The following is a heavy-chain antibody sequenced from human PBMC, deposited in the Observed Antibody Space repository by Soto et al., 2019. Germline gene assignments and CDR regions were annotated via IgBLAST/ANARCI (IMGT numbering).Heavy chain of an antibody. J-gene: IGHJ4*02. CDR1: GFTFSNAW. Sequence: GGSLRLSCAASGFTFSNAWMSWVRQAPGKGLEWVGRIKSKTDGGTTDYAAPVKGRFTISRDDSKNTLYLQMNSLKTEDTAVYYCTTLHSFFWSGYLTDYWGQGTLVTVSS. D-gene: IGHD3-3*01. CDR3: TTLHSFFWSGYLTDY. V-gene: IGHV3-15*01. CDR2: IKSKTDGGTT.